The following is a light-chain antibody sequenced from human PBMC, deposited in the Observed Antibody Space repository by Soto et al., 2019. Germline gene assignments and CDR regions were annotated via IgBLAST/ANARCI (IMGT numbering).Light chain of an antibody. V-gene: IGKV3-15*01. J-gene: IGKJ1*01. CDR2: WAS. CDR3: QQYYETPWT. CDR1: HYVYSN. Sequence: EIVMTQSPATLSVSPGERTTLSCTASHYVYSNVAWYQQKPGQPPKLLIHWASNREFGVPDRISGSGSGTDFTLTISSLQTEDVAVYYCQQYYETPWTFGQGTKVEIK.